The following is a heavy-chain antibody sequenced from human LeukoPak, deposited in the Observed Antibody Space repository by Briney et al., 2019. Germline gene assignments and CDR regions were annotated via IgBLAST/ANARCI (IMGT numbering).Heavy chain of an antibody. CDR1: GYTFTGYY. J-gene: IGHJ3*02. V-gene: IGHV1-2*02. D-gene: IGHD6-13*01. CDR2: INPNSGGT. Sequence: GASVKVSCKASGYTFTGYYMHWVRQAPGQGLEWMGWINPNSGGTNYAQKFQGRVTMTRDTSISTAYMELSRLRSDDTAVYYCARGGGSWSPSYDAFDIWGQGTMVTVSS. CDR3: ARGGGSWSPSYDAFDI.